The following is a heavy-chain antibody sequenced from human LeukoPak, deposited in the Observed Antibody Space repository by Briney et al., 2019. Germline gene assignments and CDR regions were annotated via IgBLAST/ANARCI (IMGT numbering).Heavy chain of an antibody. V-gene: IGHV4-59*08. CDR2: IYYSGTT. Sequence: PSQTLSLTCTVSGGSISSYYWSWIRQPPGKGLEWIGYIYYSGTTNYNPSLESRVTISVDTSKNQFSLKLSSVTAADTAVYYCARHKGAAAGSPDTGFDYWGQGTLVTVSS. D-gene: IGHD6-13*01. CDR3: ARHKGAAAGSPDTGFDY. J-gene: IGHJ4*02. CDR1: GGSISSYY.